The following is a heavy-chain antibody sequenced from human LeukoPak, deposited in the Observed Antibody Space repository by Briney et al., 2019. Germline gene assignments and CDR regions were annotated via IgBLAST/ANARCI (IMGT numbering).Heavy chain of an antibody. D-gene: IGHD3-10*01. CDR1: GGSFSGYY. V-gene: IGHV4-34*01. Sequence: SETLSLTCAVYGGSFSGYYWSWIRQPPGKGLEWIGEINHSGSTNYNLSLKSRVTISVDTSKNQFSLKLSSVTAADTAVYYCARPHYYGSGSYYSDYWGQGTLVTVSS. CDR3: ARPHYYGSGSYYSDY. CDR2: INHSGST. J-gene: IGHJ4*02.